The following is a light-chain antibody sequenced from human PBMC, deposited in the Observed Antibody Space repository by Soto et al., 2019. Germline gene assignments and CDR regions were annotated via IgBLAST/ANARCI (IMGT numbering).Light chain of an antibody. V-gene: IGLV2-8*01. J-gene: IGLJ1*01. CDR1: IGVVGGYNY. Sequence: QSALTQPPSASGSPGQSVTISCTGTIGVVGGYNYVSWYQQHPGKAPKLMIFEVSERPSGVPDRFSASKSGNAASLTVSGLQAEDEADYYCSSYAGSNNYVFGTGTKVTV. CDR2: EVS. CDR3: SSYAGSNNYV.